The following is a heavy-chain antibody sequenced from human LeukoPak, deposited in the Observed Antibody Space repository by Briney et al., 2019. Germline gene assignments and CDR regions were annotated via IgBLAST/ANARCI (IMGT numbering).Heavy chain of an antibody. CDR3: ARILPSYGSSPPPGADY. Sequence: GASVKVSCKASGGTFSSYAISWVRQAPGQGLEWMGRIIPILGIANYAQKFQGRVTITADKSTSTAYMELSSLRSEDTAVYYCARILPSYGSSPPPGADYWGQGTLVTVSS. D-gene: IGHD6-13*01. CDR1: GGTFSSYA. J-gene: IGHJ4*02. V-gene: IGHV1-69*04. CDR2: IIPILGIA.